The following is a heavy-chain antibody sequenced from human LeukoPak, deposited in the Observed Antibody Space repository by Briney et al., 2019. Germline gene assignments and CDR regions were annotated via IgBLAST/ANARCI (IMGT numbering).Heavy chain of an antibody. CDR2: IKQDGSEK. J-gene: IGHJ4*02. V-gene: IGHV3-7*03. CDR3: TTTVGYSGYDWGY. CDR1: GFTFSSYW. D-gene: IGHD5-12*01. Sequence: GGSLRLSCAASGFTFSSYWMSWVRQAPGKGLEWVANIKQDGSEKYYVDSVKGRFTISRDNAKNSLYLQMNSLRTEDTAVYYCTTTVGYSGYDWGYWGQGTLVTVSS.